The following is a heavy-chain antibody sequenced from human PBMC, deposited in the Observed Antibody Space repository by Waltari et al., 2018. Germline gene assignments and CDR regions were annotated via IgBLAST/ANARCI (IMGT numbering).Heavy chain of an antibody. J-gene: IGHJ4*02. Sequence: QLQLQESGPGLVKSSETLSLTCTVSGGSISSSGYYWGWIRQPPGKGLEWIGTIDSSGNTYYNPSLKSRVTISVDTSKRQFSLKLNSVTAADTAVYYCVRDFGDHRTDYWGQGTLVTVSS. D-gene: IGHD4-17*01. CDR1: GGSISSSGYY. V-gene: IGHV4-39*02. CDR2: IDSSGNT. CDR3: VRDFGDHRTDY.